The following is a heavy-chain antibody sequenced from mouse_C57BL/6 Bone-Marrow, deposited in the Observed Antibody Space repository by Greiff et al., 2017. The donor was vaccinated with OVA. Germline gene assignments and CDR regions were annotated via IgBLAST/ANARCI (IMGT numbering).Heavy chain of an antibody. D-gene: IGHD2-3*01. CDR2: ISSGSSTI. Sequence: EVQGVESGGGLVKPGGSLKLSCAASGFTFSDYGMHWVRQAPEKGLEWVAYISSGSSTIYYADTVKGRFTISSDNAKNTLFLQMTSLRSEDTSMYYCARYLIYDSYYFDYWGQGTTLTVSS. J-gene: IGHJ2*01. V-gene: IGHV5-17*01. CDR1: GFTFSDYG. CDR3: ARYLIYDSYYFDY.